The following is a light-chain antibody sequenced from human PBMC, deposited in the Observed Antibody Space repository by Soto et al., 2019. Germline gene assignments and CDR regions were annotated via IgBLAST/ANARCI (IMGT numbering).Light chain of an antibody. CDR1: ESISRW. CDR2: KAS. CDR3: QQHNSFSIT. V-gene: IGKV1-5*03. Sequence: IHRTQSNSTMSESVGDRVNITXAASESISRWLAGYQQTPGKDTKLLIYKASSLESGVPSRFSGSGSGTEFTLTINSLQADDFATYYCQQHNSFSITFGQGTRVEIK. J-gene: IGKJ5*01.